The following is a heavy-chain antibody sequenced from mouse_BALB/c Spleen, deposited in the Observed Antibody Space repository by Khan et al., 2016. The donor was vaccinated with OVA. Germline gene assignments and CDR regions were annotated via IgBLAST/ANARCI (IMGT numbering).Heavy chain of an antibody. CDR1: GYPLTSYW. CDR3: ARSFHYGSSPWFAY. V-gene: IGHV1-69*02. CDR2: IDPSDSYT. J-gene: IGHJ3*01. Sequence: QVQLQQPGAELVKPGASVKLSCKASGYPLTSYWLHWVKQRPGQGLEWIGEIDPSDSYTNYNQKFKGKATLTVDKSSSTTYMQRSSLTSEDSAVYYCARSFHYGSSPWFAYWGQGTLVTVSA. D-gene: IGHD1-1*01.